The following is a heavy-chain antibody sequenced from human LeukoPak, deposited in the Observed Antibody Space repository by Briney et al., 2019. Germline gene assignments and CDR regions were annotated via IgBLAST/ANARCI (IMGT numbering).Heavy chain of an antibody. CDR2: ISPYNDNT. CDR3: AKDPPHSSGPNSPCFEF. J-gene: IGHJ4*02. D-gene: IGHD6-19*01. CDR1: GFTFSSYA. Sequence: GGSLRLSCAASGFTFSSYAISWVRQAPGQGLEWMGWISPYNDNTEYAQKFQGRVTMTTDTSTSTVYMELRSLRPDDTAMYYCAKDPPHSSGPNSPCFEFWGQGALVTVSS. V-gene: IGHV1-18*01.